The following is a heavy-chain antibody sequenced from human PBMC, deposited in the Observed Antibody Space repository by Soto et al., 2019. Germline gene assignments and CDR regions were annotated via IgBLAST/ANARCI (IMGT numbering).Heavy chain of an antibody. V-gene: IGHV3-53*05. CDR2: LYSGGST. D-gene: IGHD1-26*01. Sequence: EVQLVETGGGLIQPGGSLRLSCAASGLTVSSNYMNWVRQAPGKGLEWDSVLYSGGSTHYAGAVKGRFIISRDNSKNTLYLQMNSLRVEDTAVYYFARDRPWEEGDGFDLWGHGKMVTVSS. CDR3: ARDRPWEEGDGFDL. J-gene: IGHJ3*01. CDR1: GLTVSSNY.